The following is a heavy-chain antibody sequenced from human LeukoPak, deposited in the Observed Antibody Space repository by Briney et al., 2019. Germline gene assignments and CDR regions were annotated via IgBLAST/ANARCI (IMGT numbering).Heavy chain of an antibody. V-gene: IGHV4-59*01. CDR1: GGSISSYY. Sequence: SETLSLTCTVSGGSISSYYWSWIRQPPGKGLEWIGYIYYIVSTNYNPSLTSRVTRSVDTSKNQFSLKLSSVTAADTAVYYCAREGTAVADFGPISWYFDLWGRGTLVTVSS. CDR2: IYYIVST. J-gene: IGHJ2*01. D-gene: IGHD6-19*01. CDR3: AREGTAVADFGPISWYFDL.